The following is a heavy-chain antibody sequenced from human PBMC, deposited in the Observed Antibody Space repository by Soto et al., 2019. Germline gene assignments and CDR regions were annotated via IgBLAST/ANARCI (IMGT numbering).Heavy chain of an antibody. J-gene: IGHJ4*02. Sequence: PGGSLRICCAACGFTFISYEMNWGRQAPGKGLEWVSYISSSGSTIYYADSVKGRFTISRDNAKNSLYLQMNSLRAEDTAVYYCAREIWFGESYFDYWGQGTLVTVSS. CDR3: AREIWFGESYFDY. D-gene: IGHD3-10*01. CDR2: ISSSGSTI. V-gene: IGHV3-48*03. CDR1: GFTFISYE.